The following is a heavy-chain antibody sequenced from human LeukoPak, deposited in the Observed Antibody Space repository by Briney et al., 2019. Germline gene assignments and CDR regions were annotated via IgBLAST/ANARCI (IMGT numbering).Heavy chain of an antibody. CDR2: ISAYNGNT. D-gene: IGHD3-10*01. J-gene: IGHJ4*02. CDR3: ARFYGSGSYRRVGY. Sequence: GASVKVSCKASGYTFTSYGISWVRQAPGQGLEWMGWISAYNGNTNYAQKLQGRVTMTTDTSTSTVYMELRSLRSDDTAVYYCARFYGSGSYRRVGYWGQGTLVTVSS. CDR1: GYTFTSYG. V-gene: IGHV1-18*01.